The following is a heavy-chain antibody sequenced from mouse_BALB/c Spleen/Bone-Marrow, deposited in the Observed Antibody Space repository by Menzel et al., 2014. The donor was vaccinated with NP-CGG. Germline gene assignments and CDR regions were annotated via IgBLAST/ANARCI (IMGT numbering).Heavy chain of an antibody. D-gene: IGHD1-1*01. CDR2: INSNGDNT. V-gene: IGHV5-6-2*01. J-gene: IGHJ2*01. Sequence: EVQLQESGGGLVKLGGSLKLSCAASGFTFSSYYMSWVRQTPEKRLELVAAINSNGDNTYYPDTVKGRFTISRDNAKNTLYLQMSSLKSEDTALYYCAGSYYGSTFDYWGQGTTLTVSS. CDR3: AGSYYGSTFDY. CDR1: GFTFSSYY.